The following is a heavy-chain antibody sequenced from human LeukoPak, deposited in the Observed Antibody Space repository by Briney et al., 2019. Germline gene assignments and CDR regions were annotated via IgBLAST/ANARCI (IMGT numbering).Heavy chain of an antibody. CDR2: IIPIFGTA. CDR1: GGTFSSYA. D-gene: IGHD5-24*01. CDR3: ARDQWEMARISGAFDI. J-gene: IGHJ3*02. Sequence: SVKVSCKASGGTFSSYAISWVRQAPGQGLEWMGGIIPIFGTANYAQKFQGGVTITADESTSTAYMELSSLRSEDTAVYYCARDQWEMARISGAFDIWGQGTMVTVSS. V-gene: IGHV1-69*01.